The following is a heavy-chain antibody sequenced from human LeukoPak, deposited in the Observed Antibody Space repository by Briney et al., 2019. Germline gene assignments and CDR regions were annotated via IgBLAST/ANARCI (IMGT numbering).Heavy chain of an antibody. J-gene: IGHJ3*02. CDR2: IYSGGST. Sequence: GSLRLSCAASGFTFSSNYMSWVRQAPGKGLEGVSIIYSGGSTFYADSVKGRLPIYRDNPKNTVYLQMNSLSAEDPAVYYCARGGSYLSAFDIWGQGTMVTVSS. CDR1: GFTFSSNY. CDR3: ARGGSYLSAFDI. V-gene: IGHV3-53*05. D-gene: IGHD1-26*01.